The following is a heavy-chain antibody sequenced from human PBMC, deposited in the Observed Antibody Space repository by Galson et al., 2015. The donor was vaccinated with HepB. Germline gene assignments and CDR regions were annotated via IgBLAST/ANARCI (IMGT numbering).Heavy chain of an antibody. CDR3: ASYRITMIVSPLGFDY. D-gene: IGHD3-22*01. V-gene: IGHV4-39*01. CDR2: IYYSGST. J-gene: IGHJ4*02. CDR1: GGSISSSSYY. Sequence: TLSLTCTVSGGSISSSSYYWGWIRQPPGKGLEWIGSIYYSGSTYYNPSLKSRVTISVDTSKNQFSLKLSSVTAADTAVYYCASYRITMIVSPLGFDYWGQGTLVTVSS.